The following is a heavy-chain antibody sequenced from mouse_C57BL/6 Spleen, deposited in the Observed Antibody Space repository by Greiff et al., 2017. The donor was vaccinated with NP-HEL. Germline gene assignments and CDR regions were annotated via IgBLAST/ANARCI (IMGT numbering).Heavy chain of an antibody. J-gene: IGHJ2*01. CDR1: GYTFTDYY. Sequence: VKPGASVKISCKASGYTFTDYYMNWVKQSHGKSLEWIGDINPNNGGTSYNQKFKGKATLTVDKSSSTAYMEIRSLTSEDSAVYYCAINWEGGFDYWGQGTTLTVSS. D-gene: IGHD4-1*01. CDR3: AINWEGGFDY. V-gene: IGHV1-26*01. CDR2: INPNNGGT.